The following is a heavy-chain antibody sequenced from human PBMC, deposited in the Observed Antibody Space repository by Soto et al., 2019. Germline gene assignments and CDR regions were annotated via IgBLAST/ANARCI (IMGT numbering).Heavy chain of an antibody. J-gene: IGHJ4*02. Sequence: GGSLRLSCAASGFTFSSYAIHWVRQAPGKGLEWVALISYDGRDKDYADSVKGRFTISRDNSKNTLYLQMSSLRAEDTAVYYCVKLFLGPGPSYWGQGTLVTVSS. CDR1: GFTFSSYA. V-gene: IGHV3-30*14. D-gene: IGHD1-7*01. CDR3: VKLFLGPGPSY. CDR2: ISYDGRDK.